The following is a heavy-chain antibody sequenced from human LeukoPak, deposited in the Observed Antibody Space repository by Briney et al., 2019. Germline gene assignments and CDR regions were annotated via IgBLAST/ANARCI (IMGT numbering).Heavy chain of an antibody. CDR2: ISYDGSNK. V-gene: IGHV3-30-3*01. J-gene: IGHJ6*02. CDR1: GFTFSSYA. CDR3: ARDLDDFWSGYLRRYYGMDV. Sequence: GGSLRLSCAASGFTFSSYAMHWVRQAPGKGLEWVAVISYDGSNKYYADSVKGRFTISRDNSKNTLYLQMNSLRAEDTAVYYCARDLDDFWSGYLRRYYGMDVWGQGTTVTVSS. D-gene: IGHD3-3*01.